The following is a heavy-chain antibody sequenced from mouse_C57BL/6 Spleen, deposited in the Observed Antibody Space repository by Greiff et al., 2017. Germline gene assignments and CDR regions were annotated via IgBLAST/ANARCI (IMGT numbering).Heavy chain of an antibody. Sequence: QVQLQQPGAELVKPGASVKLSCKPSGYTFTSYWMHWVKQRPGRGFEGIGRIDPNSGGTKYNEKFKSKATLTVDKPSSTAYMQLSSLTSEDSSVYYCARGGDGGDYFDYWGQGTTLTVSS. CDR1: GYTFTSYW. J-gene: IGHJ2*01. V-gene: IGHV1-72*01. CDR2: IDPNSGGT. CDR3: ARGGDGGDYFDY. D-gene: IGHD2-3*01.